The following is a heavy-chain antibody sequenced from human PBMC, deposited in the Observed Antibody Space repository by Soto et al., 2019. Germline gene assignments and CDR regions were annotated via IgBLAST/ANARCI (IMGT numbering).Heavy chain of an antibody. CDR2: LYHTGRS. CDR3: ARVEVPESSSWHPCEP. V-gene: IGHV4-4*02. Sequence: QVQLQESGPGLVKPSGTLSLTCSVSGDSINNKNWWTWLRQPPGKRLEWIGDLYHTGRSSYNPSLTSRVTMSVDKSKNQFSLKLTSVTAADTAVYYCARVEVPESSSWHPCEPWGQGTLVTVSS. J-gene: IGHJ5*02. CDR1: GDSINNKNW. D-gene: IGHD6-13*01.